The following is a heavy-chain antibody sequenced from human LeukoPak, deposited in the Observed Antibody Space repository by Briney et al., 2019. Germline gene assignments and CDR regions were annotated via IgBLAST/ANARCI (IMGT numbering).Heavy chain of an antibody. Sequence: GGSLRLSCAASGFIFSSSGMHWVRQAPGKGLEWAAFMHYDGSSVHYADSVKGRFTISRDNSKNTLYLQMNSLRAEDTAVYYCAELGITMIGGVWGKGTTVTISS. D-gene: IGHD3-10*02. V-gene: IGHV3-30*02. CDR2: MHYDGSSV. CDR3: AELGITMIGGV. J-gene: IGHJ6*04. CDR1: GFIFSSSG.